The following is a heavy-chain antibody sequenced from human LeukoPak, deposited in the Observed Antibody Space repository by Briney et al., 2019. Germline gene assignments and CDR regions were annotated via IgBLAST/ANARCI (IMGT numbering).Heavy chain of an antibody. V-gene: IGHV3-23*01. D-gene: IGHD5-18*01. CDR1: GFTCGSHA. J-gene: IGHJ4*02. CDR3: GKTTGGYSSGQKPAWPVDF. Sequence: GGSLRLSCEASGFTCGSHAMYWVRQAPGKGLEWVAGIFGSGGSPHYADSVKGRFTISRDNPRNTVYLQINSLRDDDTAVYYCGKTTGGYSSGQKPAWPVDFWGQGTLVTVSS. CDR2: IFGSGGSP.